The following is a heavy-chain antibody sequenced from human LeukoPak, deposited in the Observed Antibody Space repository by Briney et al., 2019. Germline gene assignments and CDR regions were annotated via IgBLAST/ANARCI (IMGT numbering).Heavy chain of an antibody. CDR3: ARGMIPDY. Sequence: ASVKVFCKASGNTLTSYDIKWVTQATGQGLEWMGWMNHNHGNTGNAQNFQGRVTMTRNTSISTAYMELSSLRSEDTAVYYCARGMIPDYWGQGTLVTVSS. J-gene: IGHJ4*02. D-gene: IGHD3-22*01. V-gene: IGHV1-8*01. CDR1: GNTLTSYD. CDR2: MNHNHGNT.